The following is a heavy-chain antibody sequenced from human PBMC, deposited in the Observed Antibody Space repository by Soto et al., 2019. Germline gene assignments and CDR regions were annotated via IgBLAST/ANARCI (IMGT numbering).Heavy chain of an antibody. V-gene: IGHV3-23*01. CDR3: AKAVSSSWWSASDYFDY. J-gene: IGHJ4*02. CDR1: GFTFSSYA. CDR2: ISGSGGST. Sequence: PGGSLRLSCAASGFTFSSYAMSWVRQAPGKGLEWVSAISGSGGSTYYADSVKGRFTISRDNSKNTVYLQMNSLRAEDTAVYYCAKAVSSSWWSASDYFDYWGQGALVTVCS. D-gene: IGHD2-15*01.